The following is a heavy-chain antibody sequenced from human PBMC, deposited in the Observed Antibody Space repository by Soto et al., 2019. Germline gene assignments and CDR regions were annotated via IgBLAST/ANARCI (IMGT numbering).Heavy chain of an antibody. CDR3: ATGSLRDAYNWFDP. J-gene: IGHJ5*02. CDR2: IIPILGIT. D-gene: IGHD2-2*01. CDR1: GGTFSSYT. V-gene: IGHV1-69*02. Sequence: GASVKVSCKASGGTFSSYTISWVRQAPGQGLEWMGRIIPILGITNYAQKFQGRVTITADKSTNTAYMELSSLRSEDTAVYYCATGSLRDAYNWFDPWGQGTLVTVSS.